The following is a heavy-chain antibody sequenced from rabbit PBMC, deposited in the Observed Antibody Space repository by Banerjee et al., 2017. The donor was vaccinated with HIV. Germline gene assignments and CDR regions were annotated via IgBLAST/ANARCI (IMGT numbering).Heavy chain of an antibody. CDR2: IYSSNGDK. Sequence: QEQLKESGGGLVQPGGSLKLSCKASGSDISSNAMCWVRQAPGKGLELIACIYSSNGDKWYASWVNGRFTISRSTSLNTVDLKMTSLTVADTATYFCGRDRDGDAGYGSLALWGPGTLVTVS. D-gene: IGHD6-1*01. J-gene: IGHJ4*01. V-gene: IGHV1S47*01. CDR3: GRDRDGDAGYGSLAL. CDR1: GSDISSNA.